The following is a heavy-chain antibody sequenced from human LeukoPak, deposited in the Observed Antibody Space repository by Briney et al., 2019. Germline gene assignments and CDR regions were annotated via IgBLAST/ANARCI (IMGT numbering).Heavy chain of an antibody. CDR1: GGSVSDNSAA. D-gene: IGHD4-11*01. J-gene: IGHJ4*02. CDR2: TYYRSKWSS. Sequence: SQTLSLTCAISGGSVSDNSAAWNWVRQSPSRGLEWLGRTYYRSKWSSEYALSVKSRININPDTSKNQFSLQLNSVTPEDTAVYYCARGSTTSPRSIDFWGQGALVTVSS. CDR3: ARGSTTSPRSIDF. V-gene: IGHV6-1*01.